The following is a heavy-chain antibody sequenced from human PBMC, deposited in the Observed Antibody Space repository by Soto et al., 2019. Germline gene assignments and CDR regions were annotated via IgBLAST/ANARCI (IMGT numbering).Heavy chain of an antibody. Sequence: QVPLAQSGAEVKKPGASVTVSCKASGYTFSSYGLSWVRQAPGQGLVWVGWISVHNGYTKYATELQGRVTMTTDTSTSTAYMGLRSLRSDDSAVYYCARLEHNFGPHDYWGQGTLVTVTS. D-gene: IGHD1-1*01. V-gene: IGHV1-18*01. CDR3: ARLEHNFGPHDY. J-gene: IGHJ4*02. CDR2: ISVHNGYT. CDR1: GYTFSSYG.